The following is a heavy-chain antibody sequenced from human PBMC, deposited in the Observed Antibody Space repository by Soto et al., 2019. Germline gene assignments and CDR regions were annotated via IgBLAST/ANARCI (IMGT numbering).Heavy chain of an antibody. CDR2: IHYSGTA. J-gene: IGHJ5*02. CDR1: GGSISNYY. CDR3: ARVREPLTGGPWFDP. D-gene: IGHD1-26*01. Sequence: SETLSLTCTVSGGSISNYYWSWIRQPPGKGLEWIGYIHYSGTANYNPSLKSRVTISVDTSKNQFSLKLSSVTAADTAVYYCARVREPLTGGPWFDPWGQGTLVTVSS. V-gene: IGHV4-59*12.